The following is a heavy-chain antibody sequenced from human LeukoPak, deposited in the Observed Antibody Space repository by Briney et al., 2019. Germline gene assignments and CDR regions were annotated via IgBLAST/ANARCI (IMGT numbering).Heavy chain of an antibody. CDR3: AKDTTFVVGGYFDY. V-gene: IGHV3-30*02. CDR1: GFTFSSYS. D-gene: IGHD2-2*01. J-gene: IGHJ4*02. Sequence: GGSLRLSCAASGFTFSSYSLNWVRQAPGKGLEWVAFIRYDGSNKYYADSVKGRFTISRDNSKNTLYLQMNSLRAEDTAVYYCAKDTTFVVGGYFDYWGQGTLVTVSS. CDR2: IRYDGSNK.